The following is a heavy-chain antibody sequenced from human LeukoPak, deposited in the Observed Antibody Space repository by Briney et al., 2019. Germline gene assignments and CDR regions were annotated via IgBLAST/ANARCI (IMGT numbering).Heavy chain of an antibody. J-gene: IGHJ5*02. V-gene: IGHV3-23*01. CDR2: ISGSGGST. D-gene: IGHD3-22*01. CDR1: GFTFSNYW. CDR3: AKDPYYYDSSGPNWFDP. Sequence: PGGSLRLSCVASGFTFSNYWMHWVRQAPGKGLEWVSAISGSGGSTYYADSVKGRFTISRDNSKNTLYPQMNSLRAEDTAVYYCAKDPYYYDSSGPNWFDPWGQGTLVTVSS.